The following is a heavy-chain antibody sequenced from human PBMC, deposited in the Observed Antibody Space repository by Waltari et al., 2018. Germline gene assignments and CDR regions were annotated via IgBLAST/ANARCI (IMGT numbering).Heavy chain of an antibody. V-gene: IGHV3-30*02. D-gene: IGHD2-2*01. CDR2: IQSDGTNK. J-gene: IGHJ6*03. Sequence: QVQLVESGGGVVQPGGSLRLSCAASGFTLRSYGIHWVRQAPGKGLEWVAFIQSDGTNKYYADSVKGRFTITRDNSKNTLYLQVNSLRAEDTAVFYCAKADCRSTSCYGNMDVWGKGTTVTVSS. CDR1: GFTLRSYG. CDR3: AKADCRSTSCYGNMDV.